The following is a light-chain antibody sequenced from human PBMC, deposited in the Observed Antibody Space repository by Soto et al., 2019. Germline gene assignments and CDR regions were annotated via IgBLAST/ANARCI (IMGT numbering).Light chain of an antibody. Sequence: IVLTQSPATLSLSPGERATLSCRASQSVSSYLAWYQQKPGQAPRLLIYDASNRATGIPARFSGRGSGTEFTLTISSLEPEDLAVYYCQQRSNWPPRLTFGGGTKLDIK. CDR3: QQRSNWPPRLT. J-gene: IGKJ4*01. V-gene: IGKV3-11*01. CDR1: QSVSSY. CDR2: DAS.